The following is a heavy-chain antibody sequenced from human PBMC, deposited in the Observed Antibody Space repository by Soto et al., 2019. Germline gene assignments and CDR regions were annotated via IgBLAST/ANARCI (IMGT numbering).Heavy chain of an antibody. CDR3: AREKYYDFWSGYYKAGVGFDY. V-gene: IGHV3-33*01. J-gene: IGHJ4*02. D-gene: IGHD3-3*01. CDR2: IWYDGSNK. Sequence: PGGSLRLSCAASGFTFSSYGMHWVRQAPGKGLEWVAVIWYDGSNKYYADSVKGRFTISRDNSKNALYLQMNSLRAEDTAVYYCAREKYYDFWSGYYKAGVGFDYWGQGT. CDR1: GFTFSSYG.